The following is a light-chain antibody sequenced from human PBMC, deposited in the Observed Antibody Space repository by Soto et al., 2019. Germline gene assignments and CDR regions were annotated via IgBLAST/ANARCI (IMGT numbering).Light chain of an antibody. CDR3: QQSYSPIT. V-gene: IGKV1-39*01. Sequence: DIQMTQSPSTLSASVGDRVTITCRASQSISSYLNWYQQKPGKAPKLLIYAASSLQSGVPSRFSGSGSGTDFTLTISCLEPEDFATYYCQQSYSPITFGEGTRLENK. CDR1: QSISSY. J-gene: IGKJ5*01. CDR2: AAS.